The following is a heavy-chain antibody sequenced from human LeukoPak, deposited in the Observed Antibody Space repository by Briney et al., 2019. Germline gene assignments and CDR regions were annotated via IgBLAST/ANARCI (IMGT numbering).Heavy chain of an antibody. CDR1: GFTFNTYA. J-gene: IGHJ6*02. Sequence: GGSLRLSCAASGFTFNTYAMSWVRQAPGKGLEWVSAISGSGGSTYYADSVKGRFTISRDNSKNTLYLQMNSLRAEDTAVYYCAKDQGCSGGSCYSRAYYYYYGMDVWGQGTTVTVSS. CDR3: AKDQGCSGGSCYSRAYYYYYGMDV. V-gene: IGHV3-23*01. CDR2: ISGSGGST. D-gene: IGHD2-15*01.